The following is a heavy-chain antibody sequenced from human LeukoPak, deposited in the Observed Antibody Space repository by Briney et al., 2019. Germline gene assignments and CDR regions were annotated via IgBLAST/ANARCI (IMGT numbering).Heavy chain of an antibody. CDR3: ARFHGGLRYFDWLLYQQDYYYYGMDV. V-gene: IGHV3-21*01. D-gene: IGHD3-9*01. Sequence: GGSLRLSCAASGFTFDDYAMHWVRQAPGKGLEWVSSISSSSSYIYYADSVKGRFTISRDNAKDSLYLQMNSLRAEDTAVYYCARFHGGLRYFDWLLYQQDYYYYGMDVWGQGTTVTVSS. CDR2: ISSSSSYI. J-gene: IGHJ6*02. CDR1: GFTFDDYA.